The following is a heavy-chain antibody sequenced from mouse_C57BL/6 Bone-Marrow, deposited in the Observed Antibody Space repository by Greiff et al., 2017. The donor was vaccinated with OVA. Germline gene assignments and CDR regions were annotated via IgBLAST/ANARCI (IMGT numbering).Heavy chain of an antibody. D-gene: IGHD3-1*01. CDR2: ISSGGSYT. V-gene: IGHV5-6*01. CDR3: ARDLGYWYFDV. Sequence: EVQLKESGGDLVKPGGSLKLSCAASGFTFSSYGMSWVRQTPDKRLEWVATISSGGSYTYYPDSVKGRFTISRDNAKNTLYLQMSSLKAEDTAMYYCARDLGYWYFDVWGTGTTVTVSS. CDR1: GFTFSSYG. J-gene: IGHJ1*03.